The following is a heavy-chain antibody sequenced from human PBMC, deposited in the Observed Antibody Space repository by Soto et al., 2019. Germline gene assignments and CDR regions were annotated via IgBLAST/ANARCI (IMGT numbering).Heavy chain of an antibody. CDR3: AKGYYYDPRRRSGYYFDY. J-gene: IGHJ4*02. D-gene: IGHD3-22*01. CDR2: ISGSGGST. Sequence: GGSLRLSCAASGFTFSSYAMSWVRQAPGKGLEWVSAISGSGGSTYYADSVKGRFTISRDNSKNTLYLQMNSLRAEDTAVYYCAKGYYYDPRRRSGYYFDYWGQGTLVTVSS. CDR1: GFTFSSYA. V-gene: IGHV3-23*01.